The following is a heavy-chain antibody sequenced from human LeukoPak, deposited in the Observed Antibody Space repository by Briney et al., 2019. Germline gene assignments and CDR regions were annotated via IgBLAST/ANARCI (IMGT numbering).Heavy chain of an antibody. V-gene: IGHV4-38-2*02. J-gene: IGHJ5*02. CDR2: IYHSGST. D-gene: IGHD1-26*01. CDR1: GGPISSYY. Sequence: SETLSLTCTFSGGPISSYYWGWIRQPPGKGLEWIGSIYHSGSTYYNPSLKSRVTISVDTSKNQFSLKLSSVTAADTAVYYCARSGSGSYYRSWFDPWGQGTLVTVSS. CDR3: ARSGSGSYYRSWFDP.